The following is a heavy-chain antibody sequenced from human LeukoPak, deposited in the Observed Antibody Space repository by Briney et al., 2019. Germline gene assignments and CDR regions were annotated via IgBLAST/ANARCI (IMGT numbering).Heavy chain of an antibody. V-gene: IGHV3-20*04. CDR1: GFTFDDYG. Sequence: GGSLRLSCAASGFTFDDYGMSWVRQAPGKGLEWVSGINWNGGSTGYADSVKGRFTISRDNAKNSLYLQMNSLRAEDTAVYYCARDGGGYYYDSSGPDYWGQGTLVTVSS. CDR3: ARDGGGYYYDSSGPDY. CDR2: INWNGGST. J-gene: IGHJ4*02. D-gene: IGHD3-22*01.